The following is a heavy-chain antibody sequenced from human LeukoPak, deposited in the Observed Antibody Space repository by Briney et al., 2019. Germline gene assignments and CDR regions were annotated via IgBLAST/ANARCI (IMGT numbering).Heavy chain of an antibody. Sequence: GASVKVPCKASGYTFTNYGVIWVRQAPGQGLEWMGWISPYNGNTNYAQKLQGRVTMTTDTSTSTAYMELRSLRSDDTAVYYCARSALGFCSGGSCTGFDYWGQGTLVTVSS. V-gene: IGHV1-18*01. J-gene: IGHJ4*02. CDR3: ARSALGFCSGGSCTGFDY. D-gene: IGHD2-15*01. CDR1: GYTFTNYG. CDR2: ISPYNGNT.